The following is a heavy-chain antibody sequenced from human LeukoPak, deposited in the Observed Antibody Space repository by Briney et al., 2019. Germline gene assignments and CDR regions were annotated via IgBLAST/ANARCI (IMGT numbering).Heavy chain of an antibody. D-gene: IGHD5-24*01. CDR2: ISSNGGST. CDR1: GFTFSSYA. V-gene: IGHV3-64*04. J-gene: IGHJ4*02. Sequence: GGSLRLSCSASGFTFSSYAMHWVRQAPGKGLEYVSAISSNGGSTYYADSVKGRFTISRDNSKNTLDLQMNSLRVEDAAVYYCASDGALATASPTYCFDYWGQGTLVTVSS. CDR3: ASDGALATASPTYCFDY.